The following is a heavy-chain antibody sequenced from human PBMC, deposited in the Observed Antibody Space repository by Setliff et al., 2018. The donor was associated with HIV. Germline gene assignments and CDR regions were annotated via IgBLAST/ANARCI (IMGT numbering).Heavy chain of an antibody. V-gene: IGHV3-43*01. Sequence: GGSLRLSCAASGFTFDDYTMHWVRQAPGKGLEWVSLISWDGGSTYYADSVKGRFTISRDNSKNTLYLQMSSLRAEDRAVYYCAKTTPSSIRSPYYYYMDVWGKGTTVTVSS. CDR2: ISWDGGST. CDR3: AKTTPSSIRSPYYYYMDV. J-gene: IGHJ6*03. CDR1: GFTFDDYT. D-gene: IGHD6-13*01.